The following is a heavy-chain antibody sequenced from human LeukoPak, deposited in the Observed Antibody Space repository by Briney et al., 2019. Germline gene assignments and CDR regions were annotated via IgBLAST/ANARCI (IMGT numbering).Heavy chain of an antibody. V-gene: IGHV5-51*01. J-gene: IGHJ4*02. CDR1: GYSFTSYW. CDR3: ARRTYYDSSGYSYYFDY. D-gene: IGHD3-22*01. CDR2: IYPGDSDT. Sequence: GESLKISCKGSGYSFTSYWLGWVRQMPGKGLEWMGIIYPGDSDTRYSPSFQGQVTISADKSISTAYLQWSSLKASDTAMYYCARRTYYDSSGYSYYFDYWGQGTLVTVSS.